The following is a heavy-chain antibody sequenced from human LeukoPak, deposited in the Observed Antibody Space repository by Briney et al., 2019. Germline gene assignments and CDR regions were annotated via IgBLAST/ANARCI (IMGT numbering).Heavy chain of an antibody. J-gene: IGHJ4*02. V-gene: IGHV1-69*05. D-gene: IGHD3-22*01. CDR2: IIPIFGTA. Sequence: SVTVSCKASGGTFSSYAISWVRQDPGQGREWMGGIIPIFGTANYAQKFQGRVTSTTDESTSTAYMELSSLRSEDTAVYYCAAHYYDSSALDYWGQGTLVTVSS. CDR1: GGTFSSYA. CDR3: AAHYYDSSALDY.